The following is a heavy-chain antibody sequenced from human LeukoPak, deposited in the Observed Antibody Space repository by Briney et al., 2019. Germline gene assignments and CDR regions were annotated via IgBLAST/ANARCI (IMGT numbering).Heavy chain of an antibody. Sequence: SETLSLTCTVCGGSISSYYWSWIRQPPGQGLKWIGYIYYSGSTNYNPSLKSRVTISVDTSKNQFSLKLSSVTAADTAVYYCARITSSSSAVDYWGQGTLVTVSS. J-gene: IGHJ4*02. CDR1: GGSISSYY. V-gene: IGHV4-59*01. D-gene: IGHD6-6*01. CDR3: ARITSSSSAVDY. CDR2: IYYSGST.